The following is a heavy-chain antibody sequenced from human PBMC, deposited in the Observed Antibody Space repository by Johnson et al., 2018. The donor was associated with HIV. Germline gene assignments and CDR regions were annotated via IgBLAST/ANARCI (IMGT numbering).Heavy chain of an antibody. J-gene: IGHJ3*02. V-gene: IGHV3-66*01. CDR1: GFTFSSFA. Sequence: VQLVESGGGLVQPGGSLRLSCAASGFTFSSFAMTWVRQAPGKGLEWVSVLYSGDLTYYADSVTGRLTITRDTSKNTLYLQMNSLRAEDTAVYYCARDRSTKMSGHDFEGYAFDIWGQGTMVTVSS. CDR3: ARDRSTKMSGHDFEGYAFDI. D-gene: IGHD5-12*01. CDR2: LYSGDLT.